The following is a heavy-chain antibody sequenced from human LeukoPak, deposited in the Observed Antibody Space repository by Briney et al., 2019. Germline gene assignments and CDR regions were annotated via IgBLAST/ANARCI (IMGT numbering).Heavy chain of an antibody. J-gene: IGHJ3*02. CDR1: GFTVSTNY. D-gene: IGHD3-9*01. Sequence: GGSLRLSCAASGFTVSTNYMTRVRQAPGKGLEWVSVIYSGGSTYYADSVKGRFTISRDNSKNTVYLQLNGLRGEDTAIYYCARSRYLDWGGAFDMWGQGTMVTVSS. V-gene: IGHV3-66*01. CDR2: IYSGGST. CDR3: ARSRYLDWGGAFDM.